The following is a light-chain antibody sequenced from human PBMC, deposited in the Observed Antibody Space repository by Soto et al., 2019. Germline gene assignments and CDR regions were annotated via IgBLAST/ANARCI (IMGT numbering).Light chain of an antibody. CDR1: QSVLYSSNNKNY. CDR3: QPYSSTPSWT. V-gene: IGKV4-1*01. Sequence: DIVMTQSPDSLAVSLGERATINCKSSQSVLYSSNNKNYLAWYQQKPGQPPKLLIYWAATRESGVPDRFSGSGSGTDFTLTISSLQAEDVAVYYCQPYSSTPSWTFGQGTKVEIK. CDR2: WAA. J-gene: IGKJ1*01.